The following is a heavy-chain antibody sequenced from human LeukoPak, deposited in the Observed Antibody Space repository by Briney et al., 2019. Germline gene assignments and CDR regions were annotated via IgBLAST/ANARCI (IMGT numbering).Heavy chain of an antibody. Sequence: SETLSLTCNVSGVSISSSSYYWGWIRQPPGKGLEWIGRIYTSGSTNYNPSLKSRVTISVDTSKNQFSLKLSSVTAADTAVYYCAGVVTVNWFDPWGQGTLVTVSS. CDR3: AGVVTVNWFDP. D-gene: IGHD4-23*01. CDR2: IYTSGST. CDR1: GVSISSSSYY. J-gene: IGHJ5*02. V-gene: IGHV4-39*07.